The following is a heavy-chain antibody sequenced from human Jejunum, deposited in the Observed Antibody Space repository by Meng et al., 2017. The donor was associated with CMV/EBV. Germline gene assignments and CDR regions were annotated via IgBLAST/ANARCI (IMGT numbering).Heavy chain of an antibody. CDR1: GYTFTGYY. CDR2: INPNNGGA. J-gene: IGHJ4*02. Sequence: QVQLVQSGAEVKRPXXSGKVSGKASGYTFTGYYMQWVRQAPGQGLEWMGRINPNNGGANYAQQFQGRVTMTTDTSISTAYMELSRLRSDDTAVYYCARDLSGYYSFVDYWGQGTLVTVSS. V-gene: IGHV1-2*06. CDR3: ARDLSGYYSFVDY. D-gene: IGHD3-22*01.